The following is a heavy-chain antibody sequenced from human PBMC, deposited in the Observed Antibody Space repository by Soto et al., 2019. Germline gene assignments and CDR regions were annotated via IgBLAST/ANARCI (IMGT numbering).Heavy chain of an antibody. Sequence: GGSLRLSCAASGFTFNTYWMHWVRQAPGKGLVWVSRINNDASSTSYADSVKGRLTVSRDNAKNTLYLHLYNLRAEDTAVYYCASGGVAGAGTYYNDFWGRGTLVTVSS. CDR2: INNDASST. D-gene: IGHD3-10*01. CDR1: GFTFNTYW. J-gene: IGHJ4*02. CDR3: ASGGVAGAGTYYNDF. V-gene: IGHV3-74*01.